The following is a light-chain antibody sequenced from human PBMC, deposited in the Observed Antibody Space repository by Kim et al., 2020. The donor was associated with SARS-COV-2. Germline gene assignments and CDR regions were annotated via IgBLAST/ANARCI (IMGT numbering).Light chain of an antibody. Sequence: EIVLTQSPATLSLSPGERATLSCRASQSVSSYLAWYQLKPGQAPRLLIYDASNRATGIPARFSGSGSGTDFTLTISSLEPEDFAVYYCQQRSNWPTWTFGQGTKVDIK. CDR1: QSVSSY. CDR3: QQRSNWPTWT. V-gene: IGKV3-11*01. CDR2: DAS. J-gene: IGKJ1*01.